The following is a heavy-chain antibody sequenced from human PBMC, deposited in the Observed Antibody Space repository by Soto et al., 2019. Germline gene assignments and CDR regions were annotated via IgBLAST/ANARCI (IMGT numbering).Heavy chain of an antibody. D-gene: IGHD3-9*01. CDR1: GYTFTGYY. V-gene: IGHV1-18*04. CDR2: INPNNGNT. CDR3: ARDGYDILTGYYEHPFDY. Sequence: GASVKVSCKASGYTFTGYYMYWVRQAPGQGLEWMGWINPNNGNTNYAQKLQGRVTMTTDTSTSTAYMELRSLRSDDTAVYYCARDGYDILTGYYEHPFDYWGQGTLVTVSS. J-gene: IGHJ4*02.